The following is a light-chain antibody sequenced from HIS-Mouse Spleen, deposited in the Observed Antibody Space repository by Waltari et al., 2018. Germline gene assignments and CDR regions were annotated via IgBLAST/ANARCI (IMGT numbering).Light chain of an antibody. V-gene: IGLV6-57*02. CDR1: SGSIASNY. CDR3: QSYDSSNWV. Sequence: NFMLTQPHSVSESPGKTVTISCTGSSGSIASNYVQLYQQRPGSAPTTVIYEDNPRPSGVPDRFSGSIDSSSNSASLTISGLKTEDEADYYCQSYDSSNWVFGGGTKLTVL. J-gene: IGLJ3*02. CDR2: EDN.